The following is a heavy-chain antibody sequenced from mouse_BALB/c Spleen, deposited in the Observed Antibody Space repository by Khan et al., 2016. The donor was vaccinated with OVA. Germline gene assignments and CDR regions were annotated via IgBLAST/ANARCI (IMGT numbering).Heavy chain of an antibody. D-gene: IGHD2-3*01. CDR3: ASDGSRYNYAMDY. V-gene: IGHV3-2*02. Sequence: VQLKESGPGLVKPSQSLSLTCTVTGYSITSDYAWNWIRQFPGNKLEWMGYISYSGSTNYNPALKSRISITRDTSKNQFFLQLNSVTTEDTATYYCASDGSRYNYAMDYWGQGTSVTVSS. CDR2: ISYSGST. CDR1: GYSITSDYA. J-gene: IGHJ4*01.